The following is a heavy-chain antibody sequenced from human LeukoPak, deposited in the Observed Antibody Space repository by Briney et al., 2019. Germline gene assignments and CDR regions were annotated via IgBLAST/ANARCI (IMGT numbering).Heavy chain of an antibody. CDR3: ASEKNIVVVGSYGMDV. Sequence: SGSLSLTRTVSGGSVSSGIYYCSCIWGPPGEGVGWIVYIYYSGSTNYNPPLKSRVTISVDTSKNQFSLKLSSVTAADTAVYYCASEKNIVVVGSYGMDVWGKGTTVTVSS. J-gene: IGHJ6*04. V-gene: IGHV4-61*01. CDR1: GGSVSSGIYY. CDR2: IYYSGST. D-gene: IGHD2-15*01.